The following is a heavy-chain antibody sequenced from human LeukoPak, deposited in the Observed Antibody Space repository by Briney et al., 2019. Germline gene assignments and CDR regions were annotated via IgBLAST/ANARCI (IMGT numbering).Heavy chain of an antibody. D-gene: IGHD4-23*01. Sequence: GGSLRLSCAASGFTFDDYAMHWVRQAPGKGLEWVSDISWNSGSIGYADSVKGRFTISRDNAKNSLYMQMNSLRAEDTALYYCAKDTNCGGNSGGFDYRGQGTLVTVSS. CDR1: GFTFDDYA. CDR3: AKDTNCGGNSGGFDY. V-gene: IGHV3-9*01. J-gene: IGHJ4*02. CDR2: ISWNSGSI.